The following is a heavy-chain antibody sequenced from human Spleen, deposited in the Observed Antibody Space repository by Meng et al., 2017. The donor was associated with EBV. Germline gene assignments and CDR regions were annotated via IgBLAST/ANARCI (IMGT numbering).Heavy chain of an antibody. Sequence: HLPDSGPGVVNPSGTLALTSHSSAASTASSNWWTWVRQAPGKGLEWIGEIRHSGATNYNPSLYSRGTISIDKSDNQFSLKVTPVTDADTAVYYCARGLGGHYPTMEYWGQGTLVTVSS. D-gene: IGHD3-22*01. CDR1: AASTASSNW. CDR3: ARGLGGHYPTMEY. CDR2: IRHSGAT. V-gene: IGHV4-4*02. J-gene: IGHJ4*02.